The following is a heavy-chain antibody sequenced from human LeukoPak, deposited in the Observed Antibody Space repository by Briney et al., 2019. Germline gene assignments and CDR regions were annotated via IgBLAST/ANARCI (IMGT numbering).Heavy chain of an antibody. D-gene: IGHD3-22*01. J-gene: IGHJ4*02. Sequence: SETLSLTCTVSGGSISSYYWSWIRQPPGKGLEWIGYIYYSGSTNYNPSLKSRVTISVDTSKNQFSLKLSSVTAADTAVYYCAGTYYYDSSGYSRHRFDYWGQGTLVTVSS. CDR3: AGTYYYDSSGYSRHRFDY. CDR1: GGSISSYY. V-gene: IGHV4-59*08. CDR2: IYYSGST.